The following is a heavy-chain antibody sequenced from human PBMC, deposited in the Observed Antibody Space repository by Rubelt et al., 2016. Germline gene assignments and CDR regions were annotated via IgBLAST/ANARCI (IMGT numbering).Heavy chain of an antibody. Sequence: QVQLQESGPGLVKPSQTLSLTCTVSGGSISSGGYYWSWIRQHPGKGLEWIGEINHSGSTNYNPSLKSRVTISVDTSKNQFSLKLSSVTAADTAVYYCARRQIHYPQWLRTPIDYWGQGTLVTVSS. CDR3: ARRQIHYPQWLRTPIDY. J-gene: IGHJ4*02. CDR2: INHSGST. D-gene: IGHD5-12*01. V-gene: IGHV4-31*03. CDR1: GGSISSGGYY.